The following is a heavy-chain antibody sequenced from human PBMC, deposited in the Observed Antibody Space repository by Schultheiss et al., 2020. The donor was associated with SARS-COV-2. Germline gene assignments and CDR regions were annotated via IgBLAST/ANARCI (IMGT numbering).Heavy chain of an antibody. CDR3: ARETRSEYYYYGMDV. CDR1: GGSISSSSYY. J-gene: IGHJ6*02. Sequence: SETLSLTCTVSGGSISSSSYYWSWIRQHPGKGLEWIGYIYYSGSTNYNPSLKSRVTISVDTSKNQFSLKLSSVTAADTAVYYCARETRSEYYYYGMDVWGQGTTVTVSS. CDR2: IYYSGST. D-gene: IGHD1-14*01. V-gene: IGHV4-61*01.